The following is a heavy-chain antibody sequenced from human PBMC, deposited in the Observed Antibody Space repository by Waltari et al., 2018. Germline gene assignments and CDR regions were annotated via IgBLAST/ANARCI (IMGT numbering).Heavy chain of an antibody. V-gene: IGHV4-61*02. CDR2: IYTSGIT. Sequence: QVQLQESGPGLVKPSQTLSLTCTVSGGSISSGSYYWSWIRQPAGKGLEWIGRIYTSGITNYNPSLKSRVTISVDTSKNQFSLKLSSVTAADTAVYYCAREGKDYDIGLYWGQGTLVTVSS. J-gene: IGHJ4*02. CDR1: GGSISSGSYY. D-gene: IGHD3-22*01. CDR3: AREGKDYDIGLY.